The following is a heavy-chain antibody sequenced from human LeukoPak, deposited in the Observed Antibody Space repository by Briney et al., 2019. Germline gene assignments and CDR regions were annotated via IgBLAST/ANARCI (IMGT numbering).Heavy chain of an antibody. J-gene: IGHJ4*02. Sequence: GGSLRLSCAASGFTFSSYAMSWVRQAPGKGLEWVSAISGSGGSTYYADSVKGRFTISRDNSKNTLYLQMNSLRAEDTAVYYCAKVSPYCSGGSCYFGYWGQGTLVTVSS. CDR1: GFTFSSYA. V-gene: IGHV3-23*01. CDR3: AKVSPYCSGGSCYFGY. D-gene: IGHD2-15*01. CDR2: ISGSGGST.